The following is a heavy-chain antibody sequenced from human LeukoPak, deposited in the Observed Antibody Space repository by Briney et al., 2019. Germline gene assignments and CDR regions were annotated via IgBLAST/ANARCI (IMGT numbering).Heavy chain of an antibody. CDR1: GFTFSSYG. CDR3: AKDGPIYYDSSGPRERTEFDY. J-gene: IGHJ4*02. D-gene: IGHD3-22*01. CDR2: IRYDGSNK. V-gene: IGHV3-30*02. Sequence: PGGSLRLSCAASGFTFSSYGMHWVRQAPGKGLEWVAFIRYDGSNKYYADSVKGRFTISRDNSKNTLYLQMNSLRAEDTAVYYCAKDGPIYYDSSGPRERTEFDYWGQGTLVTVSS.